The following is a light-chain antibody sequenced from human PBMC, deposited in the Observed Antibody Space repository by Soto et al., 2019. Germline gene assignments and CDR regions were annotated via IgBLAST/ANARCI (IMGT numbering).Light chain of an antibody. V-gene: IGKV3-20*01. CDR3: QHYGSSLIT. J-gene: IGKJ5*01. Sequence: EIVLTQSQGTLSLSPGERATLSCRSSQSVSGMAWYQQKRGQAPRLVIYGASTRATGIPDRFSGSGSGTDFTLTIARLEPEDFSVYYCQHYGSSLITFGQGTRLEIK. CDR1: QSVSG. CDR2: GAS.